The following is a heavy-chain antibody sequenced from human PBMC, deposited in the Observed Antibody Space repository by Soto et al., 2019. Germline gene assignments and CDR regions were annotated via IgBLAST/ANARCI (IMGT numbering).Heavy chain of an antibody. CDR2: ISWNSGSI. V-gene: IGHV3-9*01. J-gene: IGHJ6*02. Sequence: PGGSLRLSCAASGFTFDDYAMHWVRQAPGKGLEWVSGISWNSGSIGYADSVKGRFTISRANAKNSLYLQMDSLRADDTALYYCAKATGSLRFLEWLPHSGMDVWCQGTTVTVSS. CDR3: AKATGSLRFLEWLPHSGMDV. CDR1: GFTFDDYA. D-gene: IGHD3-3*01.